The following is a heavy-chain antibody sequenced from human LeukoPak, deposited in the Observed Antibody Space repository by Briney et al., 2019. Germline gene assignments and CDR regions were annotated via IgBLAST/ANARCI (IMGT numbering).Heavy chain of an antibody. J-gene: IGHJ4*02. CDR1: VGTFRNHD. V-gene: IGHV1-69*13. Sequence: SVKVSCXASVGTFRNHDINGVRQARGQGLEWVGGIIPIFGTPNYAQKFQGRVTIPADESTTTAYMELSSLRSEDTAVYYCAIRSSSSSSHFDYWGQGTLVTVSS. D-gene: IGHD6-6*01. CDR3: AIRSSSSSSHFDY. CDR2: IIPIFGTP.